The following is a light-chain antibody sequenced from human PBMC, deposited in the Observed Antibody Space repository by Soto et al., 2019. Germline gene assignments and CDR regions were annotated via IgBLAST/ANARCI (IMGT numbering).Light chain of an antibody. Sequence: QSALTQPASVSGSPGQSITISCIGTSSDVGGYNYVSWYQQHPGKARKLMIYDVTNRPSGVSNRFSGSKSGNTASLTISGLQAEDEADYYCSSYTSSITYVFGTGTKVTVL. CDR3: SSYTSSITYV. CDR2: DVT. J-gene: IGLJ1*01. V-gene: IGLV2-14*01. CDR1: SSDVGGYNY.